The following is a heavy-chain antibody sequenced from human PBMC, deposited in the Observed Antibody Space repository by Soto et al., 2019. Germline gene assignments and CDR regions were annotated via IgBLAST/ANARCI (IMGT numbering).Heavy chain of an antibody. V-gene: IGHV3-53*04. J-gene: IGHJ4*02. CDR3: ARVSAAYCGGDCYVYYFDY. CDR1: GFTISNNY. D-gene: IGHD2-21*02. CDR2: IYSGGST. Sequence: EVQLVESGGGLVQPGGSLRLSCAASGFTISNNYMSWVRQAPGKGLEWVSVIYSGGSTYYADSVKGRFTISRHNSKNTLYLQMNSLRAEDTAVYYCARVSAAYCGGDCYVYYFDYWVQGTLVTVSS.